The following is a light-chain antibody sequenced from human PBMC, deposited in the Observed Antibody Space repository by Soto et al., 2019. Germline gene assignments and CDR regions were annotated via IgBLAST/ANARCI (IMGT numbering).Light chain of an antibody. CDR1: QSVSSSY. V-gene: IGKV3-20*01. J-gene: IGKJ2*01. CDR2: GAS. CDR3: QQCGSSPRYT. Sequence: EIVLTQSPGTLSLSPGERATLSCRASQSVSSSYLAWYQQKPGQAPRLLIYGASSRATGIPDRFSGSGSGTDFTLTFIRLEPEDLAVYYCQQCGSSPRYTFDQETKLEIK.